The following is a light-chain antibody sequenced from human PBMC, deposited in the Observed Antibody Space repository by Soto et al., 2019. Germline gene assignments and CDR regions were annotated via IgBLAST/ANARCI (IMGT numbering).Light chain of an antibody. V-gene: IGKV3-11*01. J-gene: IGKJ3*01. Sequence: EIVLTQSPGTLSLSPGESATLSCRASQTVYTYLAWYQQRPGQAPRLLIYDASNRATGIPARFSGSGSGTDFTLTISSLEPEDFAVYYCQQRSNWPPTFGPGTKVDI. CDR3: QQRSNWPPT. CDR1: QTVYTY. CDR2: DAS.